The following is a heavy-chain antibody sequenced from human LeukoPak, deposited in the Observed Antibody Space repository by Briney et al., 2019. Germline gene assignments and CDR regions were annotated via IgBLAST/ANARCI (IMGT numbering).Heavy chain of an antibody. Sequence: GGSLRLSCTTSGFSFSSYGMHWVRQAPGKGLEWVAVISYDGSNKYYADSVKGRFTISRDNSKNTLYLQMNSLRAEDTAVYYCAKDIIVVGSGWYAIDNWGQGTLVIVSS. CDR3: AKDIIVVGSGWYAIDN. D-gene: IGHD6-19*01. V-gene: IGHV3-30*18. CDR1: GFSFSSYG. CDR2: ISYDGSNK. J-gene: IGHJ4*02.